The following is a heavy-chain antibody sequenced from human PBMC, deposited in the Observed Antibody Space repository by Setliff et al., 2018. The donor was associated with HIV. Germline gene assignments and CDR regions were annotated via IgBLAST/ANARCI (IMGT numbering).Heavy chain of an antibody. Sequence: SETLSLTCTVSGYSISSGYYWGWIRQPPGKGLEWIGSIYHSGSTYYNPSLKSRVTISVDTSKNQFSPKLSSVTAADTAVYYCARDDSSGRHFYYYYGMDVWGQGTTVTVSS. CDR3: ARDDSSGRHFYYYYGMDV. J-gene: IGHJ6*02. D-gene: IGHD6-19*01. CDR1: GYSISSGYY. CDR2: IYHSGST. V-gene: IGHV4-38-2*02.